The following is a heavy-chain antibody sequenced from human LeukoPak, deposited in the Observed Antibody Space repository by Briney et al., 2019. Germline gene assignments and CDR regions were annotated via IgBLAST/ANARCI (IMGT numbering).Heavy chain of an antibody. CDR2: IWYGGSNK. V-gene: IGHV3-30*02. CDR3: AKDGGRRGAFDI. D-gene: IGHD3-16*01. J-gene: IGHJ3*02. CDR1: GFTFSSYG. Sequence: PGGSPRLSCAASGFTFSSYGMHWVRQAPGKGLEWVAVIWYGGSNKYYADSVKGRFTISRDNSKNTLYLQMNSLRAEDTAVYYCAKDGGRRGAFDIWGQGTMVTVSS.